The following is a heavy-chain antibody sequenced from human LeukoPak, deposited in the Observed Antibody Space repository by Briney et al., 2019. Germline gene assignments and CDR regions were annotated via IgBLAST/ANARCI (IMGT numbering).Heavy chain of an antibody. CDR3: TTSFERVGAIS. CDR2: IKSKTDGGTT. D-gene: IGHD1-26*01. Sequence: AGGSLRLSCAASGFTFSNAWMSWVRQAPGKGLEWVGRIKSKTDGGTTDYAAPVKGRFTISRDDSKNTLYLQMNSLKTEDTAVYYCTTSFERVGAISWGQGTLVTVSS. CDR1: GFTFSNAW. V-gene: IGHV3-15*01. J-gene: IGHJ5*02.